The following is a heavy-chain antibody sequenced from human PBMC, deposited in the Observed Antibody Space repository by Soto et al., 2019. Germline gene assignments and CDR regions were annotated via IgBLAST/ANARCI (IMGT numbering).Heavy chain of an antibody. CDR2: IWYDGRNK. CDR3: ARDEGLGVNYYYYGMDV. J-gene: IGHJ6*02. V-gene: IGHV3-33*01. D-gene: IGHD3-10*01. Sequence: QVQLVESGGGVVQPGRSLRLSCAASGFTFSSYGMHGVRQAPGKGLSCVAVIWYDGRNKYYADAVKGRFTISRDNSKNTLYLQMNSLRAEDTAVYYCARDEGLGVNYYYYGMDVWGQGTTVTVSS. CDR1: GFTFSSYG.